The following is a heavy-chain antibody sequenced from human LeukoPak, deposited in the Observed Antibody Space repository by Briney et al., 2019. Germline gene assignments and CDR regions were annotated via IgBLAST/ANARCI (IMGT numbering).Heavy chain of an antibody. Sequence: GGSLRLSCAASGFTFNSYWMSWVRQAPGKGLEWVANIKQDGSEKYYVDSVKGRFTISRDNAKNTLYLQMNSLRAEDTAVYYCARDRYYYDRGIDYWGQGTLVTVSS. CDR2: IKQDGSEK. D-gene: IGHD3-22*01. CDR1: GFTFNSYW. J-gene: IGHJ4*02. V-gene: IGHV3-7*01. CDR3: ARDRYYYDRGIDY.